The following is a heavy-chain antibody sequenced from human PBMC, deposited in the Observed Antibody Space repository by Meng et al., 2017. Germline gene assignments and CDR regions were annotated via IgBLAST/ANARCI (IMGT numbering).Heavy chain of an antibody. V-gene: IGHV3-30*07. J-gene: IGHJ4*02. CDR3: AKDLGTYYYDSSGYYLMGYFDY. D-gene: IGHD3-22*01. Sequence: GGSLRLSCAASGFTFSSYAMHWVRQAPGKGLEWVAVISYDGSNKYYADSVKGRFTISRDNSKNTLYLQMNSLRAEDTAVYYCAKDLGTYYYDSSGYYLMGYFDYWGQGTLVTVSS. CDR2: ISYDGSNK. CDR1: GFTFSSYA.